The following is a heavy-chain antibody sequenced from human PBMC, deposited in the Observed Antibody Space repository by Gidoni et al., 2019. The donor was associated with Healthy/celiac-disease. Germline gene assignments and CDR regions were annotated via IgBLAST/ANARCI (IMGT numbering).Heavy chain of an antibody. CDR2: ITPILGIA. J-gene: IGHJ4*02. D-gene: IGHD2-2*01. CDR3: ARDRDIVVVPEEYYFDY. CDR1: GGTFSSYA. Sequence: QVQLVQSGAEVKKPGSSVKVSCKASGGTFSSYAISWVRQATGQGLDWMGRITPILGIADYAQKFQGRVTITADKSTSTAYMELSSLRSEDTAVYYCARDRDIVVVPEEYYFDYWGQGTLVTVSS. V-gene: IGHV1-69*04.